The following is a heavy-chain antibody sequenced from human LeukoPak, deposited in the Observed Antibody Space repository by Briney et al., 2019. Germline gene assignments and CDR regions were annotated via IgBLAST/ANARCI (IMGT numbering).Heavy chain of an antibody. V-gene: IGHV5-51*01. CDR2: IYPGDSDT. CDR3: ARHPLLRGYTYGYIDY. Sequence: GESLKISCKGSGYRFTSYWIGWVRQMPGKGLEWMGIIYPGDSDTRYSPSFQGQVTISADKSISTAYLQWSSLKASDTAMYYCARHPLLRGYTYGYIDYGGQGTLVTVSS. J-gene: IGHJ4*02. CDR1: GYRFTSYW. D-gene: IGHD5-18*01.